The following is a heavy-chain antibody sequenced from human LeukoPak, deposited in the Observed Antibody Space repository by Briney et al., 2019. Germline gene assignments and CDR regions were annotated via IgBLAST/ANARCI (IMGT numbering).Heavy chain of an antibody. CDR2: IYHSGNT. CDR1: GYSISSGFY. J-gene: IGHJ4*02. V-gene: IGHV4-38-2*02. D-gene: IGHD6-13*01. Sequence: SETLSLTCTVSGYSISSGFYWGWIRQPPGKGLEWIGSIYHSGNTYYNPSLKSRVTISVDTSKNQFSLKLNSVSAADTAVYYCARDSRIAAASYFDYWGQGTPVTVSS. CDR3: ARDSRIAAASYFDY.